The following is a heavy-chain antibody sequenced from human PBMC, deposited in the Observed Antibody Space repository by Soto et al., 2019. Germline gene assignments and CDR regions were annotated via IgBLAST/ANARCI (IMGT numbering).Heavy chain of an antibody. CDR1: GFTVSNSY. Sequence: PGGSLRLSCAASGFTVSNSYMSWVRQATGKGLEWISVIYSSGSAYFKDSVQGRFTISRDNSKNTMYLQMNSLRAEDTAVYHCVRDLIGYCASSGCQTLWGQGTMVTVSS. CDR2: IYSSGSA. J-gene: IGHJ3*01. CDR3: VRDLIGYCASSGCQTL. V-gene: IGHV3-66*01. D-gene: IGHD2-2*01.